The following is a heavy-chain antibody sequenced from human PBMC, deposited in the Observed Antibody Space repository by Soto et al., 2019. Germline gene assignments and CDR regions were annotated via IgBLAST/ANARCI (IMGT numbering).Heavy chain of an antibody. Sequence: HGESLKISCRTSGSKFTCSWIAWVPQMPGKGLEWMGIIFPSDSDTRYSPSFQGQVTISADRSTSTVFLQWASLKASDTAVYFCARKDKSGYFNWFDPWGQGTLGTVSS. J-gene: IGHJ5*02. CDR1: GSKFTCSW. CDR2: IFPSDSDT. D-gene: IGHD3-22*01. V-gene: IGHV5-51*01. CDR3: ARKDKSGYFNWFDP.